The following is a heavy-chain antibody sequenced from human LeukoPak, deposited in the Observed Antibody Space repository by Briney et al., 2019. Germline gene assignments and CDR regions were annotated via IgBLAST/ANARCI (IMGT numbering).Heavy chain of an antibody. V-gene: IGHV3-30*02. Sequence: GGSLRLSCAASGFTFSSYGMQWVRQAPGKGLEWVAFIRYDGSDKYYADSVRGRFTISRDNSKNTVYLQMNSLRGEDTAVYYCARDDHGDDSSGYYSSGDYWGQGTLVTVSS. CDR2: IRYDGSDK. CDR1: GFTFSSYG. D-gene: IGHD3-22*01. CDR3: ARDDHGDDSSGYYSSGDY. J-gene: IGHJ4*02.